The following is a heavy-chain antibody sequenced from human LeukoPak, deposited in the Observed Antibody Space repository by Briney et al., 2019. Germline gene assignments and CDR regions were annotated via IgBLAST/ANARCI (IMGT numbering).Heavy chain of an antibody. Sequence: GSLRLSCAASGFTVSSNYMSWIRQPPGKGLEWIGEINHSGSTNYNPSLKSRVSISVDTSKNQFSLKLNSVTAADTAVYYCARYDYWGQGTLVTVSS. CDR3: ARYDY. J-gene: IGHJ4*02. CDR2: INHSGST. CDR1: GFTVSSNY. V-gene: IGHV4-34*01.